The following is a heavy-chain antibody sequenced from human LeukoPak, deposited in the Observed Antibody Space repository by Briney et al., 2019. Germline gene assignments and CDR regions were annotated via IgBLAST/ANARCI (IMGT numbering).Heavy chain of an antibody. J-gene: IGHJ4*02. CDR1: GFTFSSYG. D-gene: IGHD2-15*01. CDR3: VKDLGDIEEA. CDR2: ISSNGGST. V-gene: IGHV3-64D*06. Sequence: GESLRLSCSASGFTFSSYGMHWVRQAPGKGLEYVSAISSNGGSTYYADSVKGRFTISRDNSKNTLYLQMSSLRAEDTAVYYCVKDLGDIEEAWGQGTLVTVSS.